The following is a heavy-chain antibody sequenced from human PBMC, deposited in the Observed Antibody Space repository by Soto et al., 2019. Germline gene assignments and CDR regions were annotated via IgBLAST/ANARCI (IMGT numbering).Heavy chain of an antibody. J-gene: IGHJ5*02. D-gene: IGHD3-10*01. CDR3: TTGIMVRGVIIEFDP. CDR1: GFTFSNAW. Sequence: GSLRLSCAASGFTFSNAWMSWVRQAPGKGLEWVGRIKSKTDGGTADYAAPVKGRFTISRDDSENTLYLQMNSLKTEDTAVYYCTTGIMVRGVIIEFDPWGQGT. V-gene: IGHV3-15*01. CDR2: IKSKTDGGTA.